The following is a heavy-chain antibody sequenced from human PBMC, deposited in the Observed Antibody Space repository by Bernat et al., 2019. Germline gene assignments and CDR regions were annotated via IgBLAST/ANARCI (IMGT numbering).Heavy chain of an antibody. J-gene: IGHJ3*02. Sequence: QVQLVESGGGVVQPGRSLRLSCAASGFTFSSYAMHWVRQAPGKGLEWVAVLSYDGSNKYYADSVKGRFTISRDNSKNTLYLQMNSLRAEDTAVYYCASIVLMVYATDTAFDIWGQGTMVTVSS. CDR3: ASIVLMVYATDTAFDI. CDR2: LSYDGSNK. V-gene: IGHV3-30-3*01. D-gene: IGHD2-8*01. CDR1: GFTFSSYA.